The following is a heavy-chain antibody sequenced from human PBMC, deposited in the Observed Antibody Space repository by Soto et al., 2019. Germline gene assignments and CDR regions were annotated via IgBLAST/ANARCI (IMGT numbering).Heavy chain of an antibody. CDR2: ISYDGSNK. CDR3: AKDGKVSASGIYQIDY. CDR1: GFIFSTYG. V-gene: IGHV3-30*18. Sequence: PVGSLRLSCAASGFIFSTYGMHWVRQAPGKGLEWVAVISYDGSNKYYADSVKGRFTISRDKSQNTVYLQMNSLRGEDTAVYYCAKDGKVSASGIYQIDYRGQGTLVTVPS. J-gene: IGHJ4*02. D-gene: IGHD3-10*01.